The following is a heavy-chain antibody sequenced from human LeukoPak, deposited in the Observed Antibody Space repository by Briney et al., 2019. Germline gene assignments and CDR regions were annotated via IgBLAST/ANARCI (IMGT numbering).Heavy chain of an antibody. D-gene: IGHD3-10*01. V-gene: IGHV1-69*13. CDR3: ARGGRVRGVIITDNYYYYYMDV. CDR2: IIPIFGTA. Sequence: SVKVSCKASGGTFSSYAISWVRQAPGQGLEWMGGIIPIFGTANYAQKFQGRVTITADESTSTAYMELSSLRSEDTAVYYCARGGRVRGVIITDNYYYYYMDVWGKGTTVTISS. J-gene: IGHJ6*03. CDR1: GGTFSSYA.